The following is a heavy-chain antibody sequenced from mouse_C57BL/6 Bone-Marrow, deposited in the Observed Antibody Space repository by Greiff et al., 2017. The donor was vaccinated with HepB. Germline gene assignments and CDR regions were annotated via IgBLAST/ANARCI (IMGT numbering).Heavy chain of an antibody. CDR1: GYTFTDYY. J-gene: IGHJ2*01. V-gene: IGHV1-26*01. CDR2: INPNNGGT. Sequence: VQLQQSGPQLVKPGASVKISCKASGYTFTDYYMNWVKQSHGKSLEWIGDINPNNGGTSYNQKFKGKATLTVDKSSSTAYMELRSLTSEDSAVYYCARSEMVKHYYFDYWGQGTTLTVSS. CDR3: ARSEMVKHYYFDY. D-gene: IGHD2-3*01.